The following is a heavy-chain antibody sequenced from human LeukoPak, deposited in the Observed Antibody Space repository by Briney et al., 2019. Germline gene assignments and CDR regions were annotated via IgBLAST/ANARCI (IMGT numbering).Heavy chain of an antibody. CDR3: AHRRPGHLTGWDNSYFDN. V-gene: IGHV2-5*02. J-gene: IGHJ4*02. CDR2: IYWDDDK. Sequence: SGPTLANPTQTLTLTWTFSGFSLYSSGVGVGWIRQPPGKALEWLAVIYWDDDKRYNPSLRSRLTMSKDASKSQVFLVMSNMDPVDTATYYCAHRRPGHLTGWDNSYFDNWGPGTLVTVSS. D-gene: IGHD1/OR15-1a*01. CDR1: GFSLYSSGVG.